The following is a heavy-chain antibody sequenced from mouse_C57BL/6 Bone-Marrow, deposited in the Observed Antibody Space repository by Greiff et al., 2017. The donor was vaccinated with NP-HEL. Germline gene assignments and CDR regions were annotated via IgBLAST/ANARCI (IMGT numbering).Heavy chain of an antibody. Sequence: EVQLQQSGTVLARPGASVKMSCKTSGYTFTSYWMHWVKQRPGQGLEWIGAIYPGNSDTSYNQKFKGKAKLTAVTSASTAYMELSSLTNEDSAVYYCTRSVTTVVEYFDYWVQGTTLTVSS. CDR3: TRSVTTVVEYFDY. CDR1: GYTFTSYW. D-gene: IGHD1-1*01. CDR2: IYPGNSDT. V-gene: IGHV1-5*01. J-gene: IGHJ2*01.